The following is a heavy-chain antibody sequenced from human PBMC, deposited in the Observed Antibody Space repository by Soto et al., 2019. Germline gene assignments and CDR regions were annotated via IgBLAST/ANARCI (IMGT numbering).Heavy chain of an antibody. CDR2: INADNANT. CDR3: ARGQIFGMLIGGYFGY. CDR1: GYTFTNYA. Sequence: ASVKVSCKASGYTFTNYAFHWVRQAPGQRLEWMGWINADNANTKYSQNFQGRVTITRDTSASTAYMELSSLRSEDTAVYYCARGQIFGMLIGGYFGYWGQGTLVTVSS. V-gene: IGHV1-3*01. J-gene: IGHJ4*02. D-gene: IGHD3-3*01.